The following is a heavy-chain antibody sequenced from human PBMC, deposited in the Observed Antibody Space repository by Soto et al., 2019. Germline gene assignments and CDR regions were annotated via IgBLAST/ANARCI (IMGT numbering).Heavy chain of an antibody. Sequence: EVQLVQSGAEVKKPGESLRISCKGSGYSFTSYWISWVRQMPGKGLEWMGRIDPSDSYTNYSPSFQGHVTISADKSISTAYLQWSSLKASDTAMYYCARPRGMVRGVIDGGVTGWFDPWGQGTLVTVSS. CDR1: GYSFTSYW. D-gene: IGHD3-10*01. V-gene: IGHV5-10-1*03. J-gene: IGHJ5*02. CDR2: IDPSDSYT. CDR3: ARPRGMVRGVIDGGVTGWFDP.